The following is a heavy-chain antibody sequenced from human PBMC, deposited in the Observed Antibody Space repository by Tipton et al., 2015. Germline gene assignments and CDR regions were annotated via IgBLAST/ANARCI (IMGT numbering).Heavy chain of an antibody. CDR1: GGSFSGYY. Sequence: LRLSCAVYGGSFSGYYWTWIRQPPGKGLEWIGEINHSGGTKYNPSLKSRVTISLDTSKSQFSLRLISMTAADTAVYYCARDIEHGMDVWGQGTTVTVSS. CDR2: INHSGGT. V-gene: IGHV4-34*01. CDR3: ARDIEHGMDV. J-gene: IGHJ6*02. D-gene: IGHD5-12*01.